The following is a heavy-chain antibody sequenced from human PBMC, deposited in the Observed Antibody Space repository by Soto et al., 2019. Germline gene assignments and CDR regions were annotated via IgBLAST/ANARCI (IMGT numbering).Heavy chain of an antibody. V-gene: IGHV4-30-2*01. CDR2: IYHSGST. Sequence: PSETLSLTCAVSGGSISSGGYSWSWIRQPPGKGLEWIGYIYHSGSTYYNPSLKSRVTISVDRSKNQFSLKLSSVTAADTAVYYCARAYYDSSGFSTGIFFDYWGQGTLVTVSS. J-gene: IGHJ4*02. CDR3: ARAYYDSSGFSTGIFFDY. D-gene: IGHD3-22*01. CDR1: GGSISSGGYS.